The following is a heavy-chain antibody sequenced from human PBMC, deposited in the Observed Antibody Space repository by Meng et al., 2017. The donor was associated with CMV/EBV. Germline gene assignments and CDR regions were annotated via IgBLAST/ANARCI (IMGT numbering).Heavy chain of an antibody. CDR1: GFIFSSYE. D-gene: IGHD5-12*01. J-gene: IGHJ4*02. V-gene: IGHV3-48*03. CDR2: ISSSGSTI. CDR3: ARQYSGLTREIDC. Sequence: GGSLRLSCAASGFIFSSYEMNWVRQAPGQGLEWVSYISSSGSTIYYADSVKGRFTISRDNAKNSLYLQMNSLRAEDTAVYYCARQYSGLTREIDCWGQGTLVTVSS.